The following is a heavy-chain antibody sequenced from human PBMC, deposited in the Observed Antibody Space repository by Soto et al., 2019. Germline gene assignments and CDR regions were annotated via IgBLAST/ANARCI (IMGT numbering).Heavy chain of an antibody. CDR2: IYYSGST. V-gene: IGHV4-30-4*01. CDR3: ARLWFGELVGDV. D-gene: IGHD3-10*01. J-gene: IGHJ6*02. Sequence: QVQLQESGPGLVKPSQTLSLTCTVSGGSISSGDYYWSWIRQPPGKGMEWIGYIYYSGSTYYNPSLKSRVTISVDTSKNPFSLKLSSVTAAATAVYYCARLWFGELVGDVWGQGTTVTVSS. CDR1: GGSISSGDYY.